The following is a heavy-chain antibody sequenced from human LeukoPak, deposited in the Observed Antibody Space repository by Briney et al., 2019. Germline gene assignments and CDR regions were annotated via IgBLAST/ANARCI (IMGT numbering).Heavy chain of an antibody. D-gene: IGHD3-22*01. CDR2: IYYSGST. J-gene: IGHJ4*02. CDR3: ARRGPFDSSGYNVDY. Sequence: SETLSLTCTVSGGSISSYYWSWIRQPPGKGLEWIGYIYYSGSTNYNPSLKSRVTISVDTSKNQFSLKLSSVTAADTAVYYCARRGPFDSSGYNVDYWGQGTLVTVSS. V-gene: IGHV4-59*08. CDR1: GGSISSYY.